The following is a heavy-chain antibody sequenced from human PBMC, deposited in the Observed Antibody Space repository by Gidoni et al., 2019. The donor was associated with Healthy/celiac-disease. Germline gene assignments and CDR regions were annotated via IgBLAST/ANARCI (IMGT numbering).Heavy chain of an antibody. CDR3: AKDIATMIHGAAGAFDI. J-gene: IGHJ3*02. CDR2: ISWNSGSI. V-gene: IGHV3-9*01. CDR1: GFTFDDYA. Sequence: EVQLVESGGGWVQPGRSLRLSCAASGFTFDDYAMHWVRQAPGKGLEWVSGISWNSGSIGYADSVKGRFTISRDNAKNSLYLQMNSLRAEDTALYYCAKDIATMIHGAAGAFDIWGQGTMVTVSS. D-gene: IGHD3-22*01.